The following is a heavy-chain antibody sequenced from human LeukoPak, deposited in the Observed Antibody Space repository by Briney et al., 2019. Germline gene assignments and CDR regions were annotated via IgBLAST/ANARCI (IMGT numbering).Heavy chain of an antibody. D-gene: IGHD1-1*01. J-gene: IGHJ4*02. V-gene: IGHV1-24*01. CDR3: ARDRGTWNDDGFDY. CDR2: FDPEDGET. Sequence: ASVKVSCKVSGYTLTELSMHWVRQAPGKGLEWMGRFDPEDGETIYAQKFQGRVTMTADTSTDTVYMELSSLRSEDTAVYYCARDRGTWNDDGFDYWGQGTLVTVSS. CDR1: GYTLTELS.